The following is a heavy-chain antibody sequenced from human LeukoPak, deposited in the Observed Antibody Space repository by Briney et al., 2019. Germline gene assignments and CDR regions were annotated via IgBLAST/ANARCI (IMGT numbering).Heavy chain of an antibody. J-gene: IGHJ4*02. CDR3: ARVGGSYSSGLPFGD. D-gene: IGHD6-19*01. Sequence: SETLSLTCAVYGGSFSGYYWSWIRQPPGKGLEWIGEINHSGSTNYNPSLKSRVTISVDTSKNQFSLKLSSVTAADTAVYYCARVGGSYSSGLPFGDWGQGTLVTVSS. CDR2: INHSGST. V-gene: IGHV4-34*01. CDR1: GGSFSGYY.